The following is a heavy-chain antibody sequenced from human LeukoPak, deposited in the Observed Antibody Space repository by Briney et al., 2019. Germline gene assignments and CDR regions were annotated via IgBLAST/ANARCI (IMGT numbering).Heavy chain of an antibody. CDR2: MNPNSGNT. J-gene: IGHJ4*02. CDR3: ARGSLLLWFGEI. Sequence: ASVKVSCKASGYTFTSYDINWVRQATGQGLEWMGWMNPNSGNTGYAQKFQGRVTMTRNTSTSTAYMELSSLRSEDTAVYYCARGSLLLWFGEIWGQGTLVTVSS. CDR1: GYTFTSYD. V-gene: IGHV1-8*01. D-gene: IGHD3-10*01.